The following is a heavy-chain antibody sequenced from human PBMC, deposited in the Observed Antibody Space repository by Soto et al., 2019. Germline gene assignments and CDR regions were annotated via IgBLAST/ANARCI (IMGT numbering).Heavy chain of an antibody. CDR2: ISSNGGST. CDR1: GFTFSSYA. J-gene: IGHJ6*02. D-gene: IGHD2-15*01. CDR3: VKDGLYCSGGSCPESYYYYGMDV. V-gene: IGHV3-64D*06. Sequence: PGGSLRLSCSASGFTFSSYAMHWVRQAPGKGLEYVSAISSNGGSTYYADSVKGRFTISRDNSKNTLYLQMSSLRAEDTAVYYCVKDGLYCSGGSCPESYYYYGMDVWGQGTTVTVS.